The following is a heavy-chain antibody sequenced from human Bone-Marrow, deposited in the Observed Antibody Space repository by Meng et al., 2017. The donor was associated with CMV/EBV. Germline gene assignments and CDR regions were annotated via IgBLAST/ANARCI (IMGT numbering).Heavy chain of an antibody. D-gene: IGHD3-3*01. J-gene: IGHJ6*02. CDR2: INHSGST. Sequence: SETLSLTCAVYGGSFSGYYWSWIRQPPGKGLEWIGEINHSGSTNYNPSLKSRVTISVDTSKNQFSLKLSSVTAADTAVYYCARTWYYYDFWSGYLYYYGMDVWGQGTTVTFSS. CDR1: GGSFSGYY. V-gene: IGHV4-34*01. CDR3: ARTWYYYDFWSGYLYYYGMDV.